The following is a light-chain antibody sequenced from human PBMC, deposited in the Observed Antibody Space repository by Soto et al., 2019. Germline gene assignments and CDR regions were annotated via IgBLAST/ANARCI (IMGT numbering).Light chain of an antibody. CDR3: SSYTSSSTYV. CDR2: EVS. J-gene: IGLJ1*01. CDR1: SSDVGSYNR. Sequence: QSVLTQPPSGSGSPGQSVTISCTGTSSDVGSYNRVSWYQQPPGTAPKLMIYEVSNRPSGVPDRFSGSKSGNTASLTISGLQAEDEADYYCSSYTSSSTYVFGTGTKVTV. V-gene: IGLV2-18*02.